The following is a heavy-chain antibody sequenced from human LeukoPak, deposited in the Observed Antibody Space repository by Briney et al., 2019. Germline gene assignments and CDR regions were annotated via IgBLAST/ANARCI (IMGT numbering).Heavy chain of an antibody. V-gene: IGHV1-8*01. Sequence: ASVKVSCKASGYTFTGYDINWVRQATGQGLEWMGWMNPNSGNTGYAQKFQGRVTMTRNTSISTAYMELSSLRSEDTAVYYCARVIWGPVDYYYMDVWGKGTTVTVSS. D-gene: IGHD3-16*01. J-gene: IGHJ6*03. CDR2: MNPNSGNT. CDR3: ARVIWGPVDYYYMDV. CDR1: GYTFTGYD.